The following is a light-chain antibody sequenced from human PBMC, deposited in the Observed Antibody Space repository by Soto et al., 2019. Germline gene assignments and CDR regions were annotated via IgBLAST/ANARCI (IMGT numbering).Light chain of an antibody. CDR2: EVS. Sequence: QSVLTQPPSVSGSPGQSVTISCTGTSSDVGSYNRVSWYQQPPGTAPKLTIYEVSKRPSGVSNRFSGSKSGNTASLTISGLQAEDEADYYCCSYAGSSTFYVFGTGTKVTVL. J-gene: IGLJ1*01. V-gene: IGLV2-23*02. CDR1: SSDVGSYNR. CDR3: CSYAGSSTFYV.